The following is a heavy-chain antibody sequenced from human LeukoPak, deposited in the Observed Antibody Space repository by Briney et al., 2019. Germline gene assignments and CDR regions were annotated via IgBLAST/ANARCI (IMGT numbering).Heavy chain of an antibody. V-gene: IGHV3-23*01. CDR3: AKQPHIVVVPAPFDY. J-gene: IGHJ4*02. Sequence: PGGSLRLSCAASGFNLNNFAVSWVRRAPGKGLEWVSAISGSGGSTYYADSVKGRFTISRDNSKNTLYLQMNSLRAEDTAVYYCAKQPHIVVVPAPFDYWGQGTLVTVSS. CDR2: ISGSGGST. D-gene: IGHD2-2*01. CDR1: GFNLNNFA.